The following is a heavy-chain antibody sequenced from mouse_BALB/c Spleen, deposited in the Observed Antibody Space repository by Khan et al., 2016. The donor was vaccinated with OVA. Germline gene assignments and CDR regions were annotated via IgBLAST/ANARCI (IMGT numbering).Heavy chain of an antibody. CDR1: GYSITSGYY. CDR3: ARAGRWFDY. V-gene: IGHV3-6*02. Sequence: EVQLQESGPGLVKPSQSLSLTCSVTGYSITSGYYWNWIRQFPGNKLEWMGFITSGGSFNYNPSLKNRISFTRDTSNNQVFLKLNSVTPEDTATYYCARAGRWFDYWGQGTLVTVSA. J-gene: IGHJ3*01. CDR2: ITSGGSF. D-gene: IGHD3-3*01.